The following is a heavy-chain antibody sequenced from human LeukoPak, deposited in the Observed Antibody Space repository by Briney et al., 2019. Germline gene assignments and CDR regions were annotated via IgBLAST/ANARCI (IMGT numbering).Heavy chain of an antibody. CDR2: ISCDATNE. D-gene: IGHD3-22*01. CDR1: GFTFSSYV. J-gene: IGHJ4*02. Sequence: PGTSLRLSCAASGFTFSSYVMHWVRQALGKGLEWVTVISCDATNENYADSVKGRFTISRDNSKNTLYLQMNSLRPEDTAVYYCARDPRSSGYFFDYWGQGTLVTVSS. V-gene: IGHV3-30*04. CDR3: ARDPRSSGYFFDY.